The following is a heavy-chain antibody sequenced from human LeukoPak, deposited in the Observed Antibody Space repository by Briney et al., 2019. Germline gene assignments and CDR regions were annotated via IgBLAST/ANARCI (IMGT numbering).Heavy chain of an antibody. CDR2: ISYDGSNK. V-gene: IGHV3-30-3*01. Sequence: GGSLRLSCAASGFPFSSYAMHWVRQAPGKGLEWVAVISYDGSNKYYADSVKGRFTISRDNSKNTLFLQMNSLRAEDTAMYYCARDVEYDYFDYWGQGTLVTVSS. J-gene: IGHJ4*02. CDR1: GFPFSSYA. D-gene: IGHD2/OR15-2a*01. CDR3: ARDVEYDYFDY.